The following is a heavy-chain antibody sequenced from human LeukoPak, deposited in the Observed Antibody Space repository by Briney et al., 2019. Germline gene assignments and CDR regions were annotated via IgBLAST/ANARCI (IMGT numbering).Heavy chain of an antibody. J-gene: IGHJ3*02. CDR3: AKGYCSSTSCYIAGAFDI. CDR1: GFTFSSYE. Sequence: GGSLRLSCVASGFTFSSYEMNWVRQAPGKGLEWVSGISWNSGSIGYADSVKGRFTISRDNAKNSLYLQMNSLRAEDTALYYCAKGYCSSTSCYIAGAFDIWGQGTMVTVSS. D-gene: IGHD2-2*02. CDR2: ISWNSGSI. V-gene: IGHV3-9*01.